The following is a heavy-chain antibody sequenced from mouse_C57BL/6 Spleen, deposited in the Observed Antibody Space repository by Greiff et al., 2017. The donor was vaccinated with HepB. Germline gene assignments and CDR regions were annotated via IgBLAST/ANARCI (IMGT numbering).Heavy chain of an antibody. J-gene: IGHJ2*01. D-gene: IGHD1-1*01. CDR3: ARSITTVVASIPHFDY. Sequence: VQLQQPGAELVRPGSSVKLSCKASGYTFTSYWMDWVKQRPGQGLEWIGNIYPSDSETHYNQKFKDKATLTVDKSSSTAYMQLSSLTSEDSAVYYCARSITTVVASIPHFDYWGQGTTLTVSS. V-gene: IGHV1-61*01. CDR2: IYPSDSET. CDR1: GYTFTSYW.